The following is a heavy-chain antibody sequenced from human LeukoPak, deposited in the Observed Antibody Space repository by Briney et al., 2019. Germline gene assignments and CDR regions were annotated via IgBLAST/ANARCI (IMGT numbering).Heavy chain of an antibody. CDR2: MSAYNGNT. Sequence: ASVKVSCKASGYTFTSYGISWVRRAPGQEVEWLGWMSAYNGNTNYAQKLQGRVTMTTDTSTSTAYMELRSLRSDDTAVYYCARDSRYCSSYSCSNFDYWGQGTLVTVSS. CDR1: GYTFTSYG. V-gene: IGHV1-18*01. J-gene: IGHJ4*02. D-gene: IGHD2-2*01. CDR3: ARDSRYCSSYSCSNFDY.